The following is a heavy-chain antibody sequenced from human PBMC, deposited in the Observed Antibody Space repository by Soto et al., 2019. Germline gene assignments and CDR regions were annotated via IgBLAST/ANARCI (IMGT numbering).Heavy chain of an antibody. CDR1: GYHFHTSW. CDR2: IYPGDSDT. CDR3: ERTTIDSIRGYFDY. J-gene: IGHJ4*02. V-gene: IGHV5-51*01. D-gene: IGHD6-13*01. Sequence: GGSLKTSWQGPGYHFHTSWLGLVRPVPGQGLEWVGIIYPGDSDTRYSPSFQGQVTNSADKSISNALLQWSSLKASDTATYYCERTTIDSIRGYFDYWGQGTLVTVSS.